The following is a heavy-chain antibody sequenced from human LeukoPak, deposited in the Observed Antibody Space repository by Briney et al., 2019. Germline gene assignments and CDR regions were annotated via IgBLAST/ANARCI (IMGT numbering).Heavy chain of an antibody. V-gene: IGHV5-51*01. Sequence: GESLKISCKGSGYSFINYWIDWVRQMPGKGVEWMGIIYPDYSDHKYSPSFPGHVTIPADKSINTAYLQWSSLTASDTAMYYCARLTDYYDSSGYYRNYNWFDPWGQGTLVTVSS. CDR2: IYPDYSDH. D-gene: IGHD3-22*01. CDR3: ARLTDYYDSSGYYRNYNWFDP. CDR1: GYSFINYW. J-gene: IGHJ5*02.